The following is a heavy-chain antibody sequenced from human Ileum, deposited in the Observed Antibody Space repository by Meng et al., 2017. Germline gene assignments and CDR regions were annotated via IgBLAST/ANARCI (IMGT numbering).Heavy chain of an antibody. CDR1: GYIFTRYG. V-gene: IGHV1-18*01. J-gene: IGHJ4*02. Sequence: QVQLGQSGAEVKKPGGSVKVSCKASGYIFTRYGIGWVRQAPGQGLEWMGWISAYSGNTKYAQKLQGRVTMTTDTSTSTAYMELRNLRSDDTAVYYCARDTVGTTLGDYWGQGTLVTVSS. CDR3: ARDTVGTTLGDY. CDR2: ISAYSGNT. D-gene: IGHD4-23*01.